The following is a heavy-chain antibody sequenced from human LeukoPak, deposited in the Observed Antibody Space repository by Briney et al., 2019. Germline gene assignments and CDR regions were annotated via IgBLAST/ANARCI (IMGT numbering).Heavy chain of an antibody. J-gene: IGHJ5*02. Sequence: ASVKVSCKASGYTFTSYGISWVRQAPGQGLEWMGWISAYNGNTNYAQKLQGRVTMTTDTSTSTAYMELRSLRSDGTAVYYCAREPYSSGWYREPQGNWFDPWGQGTLVTVSS. D-gene: IGHD6-19*01. CDR3: AREPYSSGWYREPQGNWFDP. V-gene: IGHV1-18*01. CDR1: GYTFTSYG. CDR2: ISAYNGNT.